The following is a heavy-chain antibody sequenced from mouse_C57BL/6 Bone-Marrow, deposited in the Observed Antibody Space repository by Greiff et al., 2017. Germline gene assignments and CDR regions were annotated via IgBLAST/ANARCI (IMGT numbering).Heavy chain of an antibody. J-gene: IGHJ4*01. Sequence: VQLQQSGPELVKPGASVKIPCKASGYTFTDYNMDWVKQSHGKSLEWIGDINPNNGGTIYNQKFKGKATLTVDKSSSTAYMALRSLTSEDTAVYYCARRDYGSSSLYYAMDYWGQGTSVTVSS. CDR2: INPNNGGT. CDR3: ARRDYGSSSLYYAMDY. D-gene: IGHD1-1*01. CDR1: GYTFTDYN. V-gene: IGHV1-18*01.